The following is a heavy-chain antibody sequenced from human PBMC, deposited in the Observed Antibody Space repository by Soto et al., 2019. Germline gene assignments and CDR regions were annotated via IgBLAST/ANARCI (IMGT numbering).Heavy chain of an antibody. CDR1: GYTLTELS. V-gene: IGHV1-24*01. J-gene: IGHJ3*02. CDR2: FDPEDGET. CDR3: ATTSGSYLMRAFDI. Sequence: QVQLVQSGAEVKKPGASVQVSCKVSGYTLTELSMHWVRQAPGKGLEWMGGFDPEDGETIYAQKLQGRVTMNEDTSTDTAYMELSSLRSEGTAVYYCATTSGSYLMRAFDIWGQGTMVTVSS. D-gene: IGHD1-26*01.